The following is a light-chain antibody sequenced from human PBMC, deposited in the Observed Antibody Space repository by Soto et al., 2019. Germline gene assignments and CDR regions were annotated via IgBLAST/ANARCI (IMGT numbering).Light chain of an antibody. J-gene: IGKJ3*01. V-gene: IGKV1-39*01. CDR3: QHSYSPPPFT. Sequence: DIQMTQSPSSLSASVGDRVTITCRASQSVSMFLNWYQQKPGEAPKLLIYAASTLQSGVPSRFRGSGSGTYFTPTISGLQPDDFATYYCQHSYSPPPFTFGPGTKVDL. CDR2: AAS. CDR1: QSVSMF.